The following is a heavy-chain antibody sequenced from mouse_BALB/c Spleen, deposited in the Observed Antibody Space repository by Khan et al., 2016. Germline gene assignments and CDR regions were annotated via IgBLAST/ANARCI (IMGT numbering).Heavy chain of an antibody. CDR3: AKRLLRYFDV. D-gene: IGHD2-3*01. Sequence: EVKLLESGGGLVQPGGSLKLSCAASGFDFSRYWMSWVRQAPGKGLEWIGEINPDSSTINSTPSLKDKFIIFRENGNNSRYLQMSKVRSEDTALYHCAKRLLRYFDVWGAGTTITVSS. V-gene: IGHV4-1*02. CDR2: INPDSSTI. J-gene: IGHJ1*01. CDR1: GFDFSRYW.